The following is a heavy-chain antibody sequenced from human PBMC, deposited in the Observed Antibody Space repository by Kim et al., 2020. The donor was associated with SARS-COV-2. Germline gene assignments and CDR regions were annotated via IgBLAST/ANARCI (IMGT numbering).Heavy chain of an antibody. Sequence: ASVKVSCKASGYTFTGYYMHWVRQAPGQGLEWMGRINPNSGGTNYAQKFQGRVTMTRDTSISTAYMELSRLRSDDTVVYYCARGGAGLDYYGSGSYYNVPFDYWGQGTLVTVSS. D-gene: IGHD3-10*01. CDR1: GYTFTGYY. V-gene: IGHV1-2*05. J-gene: IGHJ4*02. CDR2: INPNSGGT. CDR3: ARGGAGLDYYGSGSYYNVPFDY.